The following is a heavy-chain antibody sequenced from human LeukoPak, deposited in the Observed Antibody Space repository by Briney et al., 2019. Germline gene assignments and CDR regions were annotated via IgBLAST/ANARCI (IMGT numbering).Heavy chain of an antibody. CDR2: IYHSGST. CDR3: ARSSSSWYGPQNYYYYYMDV. V-gene: IGHV4-34*01. Sequence: SETLSLTCAVYGGSFSGYYRSWIRQPPGKGLEWIGSIYHSGSTYYNPSLKSRVTISVDTSKNQFSLKLSSVTAADTAVYYCARSSSSWYGPQNYYYYYMDVWGKGTTVTISS. CDR1: GGSFSGYY. D-gene: IGHD6-13*01. J-gene: IGHJ6*03.